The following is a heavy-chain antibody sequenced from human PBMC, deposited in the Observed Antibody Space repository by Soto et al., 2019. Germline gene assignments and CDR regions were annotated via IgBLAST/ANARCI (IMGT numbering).Heavy chain of an antibody. CDR2: IYSGGST. D-gene: IGHD6-19*01. CDR3: AISAVADYYYYYMDV. J-gene: IGHJ6*03. V-gene: IGHV3-66*01. CDR1: GFTVSSNY. Sequence: GGSLRLSCAASGFTVSSNYMSWVRQAPGKGLEWVSVIYSGGSTYYADSVKGRFTISSDNSKNTLYLQMNSLRAEDTAVYYCAISAVADYYYYYMDVWGKGTTVTVSS.